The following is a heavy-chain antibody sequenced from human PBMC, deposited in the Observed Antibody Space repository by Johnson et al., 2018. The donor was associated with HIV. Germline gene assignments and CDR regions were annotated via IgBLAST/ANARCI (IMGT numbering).Heavy chain of an antibody. CDR2: ISYDGNSK. V-gene: IGHV3-30*14. J-gene: IGHJ3*02. CDR3: ARDAPNFCHSRGVRDDAFDI. CDR1: GFIFSSYS. Sequence: VQLVESGGGVVQPGRSLRLSCAASGFIFSSYSMHWVRQAPGRGLEWVAVISYDGNSKYYADSVQGRFTLSRDNSQNTLYLQMNSLRAEDTAVYYWARDAPNFCHSRGVRDDAFDIWGPGTMVTVSS. D-gene: IGHD2/OR15-2a*01.